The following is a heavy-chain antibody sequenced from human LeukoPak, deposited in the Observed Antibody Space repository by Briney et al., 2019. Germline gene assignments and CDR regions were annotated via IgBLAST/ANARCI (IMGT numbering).Heavy chain of an antibody. CDR2: IAHHGNNK. CDR1: GFTFSSSA. Sequence: GGSLRLSCGASGFTFSSSAMHWIRQGPGKGLEWVAYIAHHGNNKCYADSVKGRFTISRDNSKGSLYLQMNSLRADDTAVYYCAKDGSWSCTDWGQGTLVRVSS. D-gene: IGHD2-8*02. CDR3: AKDGSWSCTD. V-gene: IGHV3-30*02. J-gene: IGHJ4*02.